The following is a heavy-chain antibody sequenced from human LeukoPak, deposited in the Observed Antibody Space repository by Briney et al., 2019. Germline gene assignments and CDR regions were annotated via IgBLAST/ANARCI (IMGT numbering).Heavy chain of an antibody. D-gene: IGHD3-10*01. CDR1: GGSFSGYY. CDR2: INHSGST. CDR3: ARRVRGVRGVITYYYYMDV. J-gene: IGHJ6*03. V-gene: IGHV4-34*01. Sequence: PSETLSLTCAVYGGSFSGYYWSWLRQPPGKGLEGIGEINHSGSTNYNPSLTGRVTISVDTSKNQCSLKLSSVTAADTAVYYCARRVRGVRGVITYYYYMDVWGKGTTVTISS.